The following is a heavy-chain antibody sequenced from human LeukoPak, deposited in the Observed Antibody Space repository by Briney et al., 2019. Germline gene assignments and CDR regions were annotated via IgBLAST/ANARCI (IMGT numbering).Heavy chain of an antibody. J-gene: IGHJ4*02. D-gene: IGHD2-15*01. Sequence: GGALILSCAASGFTFSSYWMSWGRQAPGKGLEWGANIKQDGSEKYYVDSVKGLFTISRDNAKNSLYLQMNSLRAEDTAVYYCAKAPVTTCSGAYCYPFDYWGQGTLVTVSS. CDR3: AKAPVTTCSGAYCYPFDY. CDR2: IKQDGSEK. CDR1: GFTFSSYW. V-gene: IGHV3-7*01.